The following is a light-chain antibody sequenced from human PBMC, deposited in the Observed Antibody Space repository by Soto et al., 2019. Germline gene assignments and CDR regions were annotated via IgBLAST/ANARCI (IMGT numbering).Light chain of an antibody. J-gene: IGKJ2*01. CDR1: QSISSY. CDR2: SAS. Sequence: DIQMTQSPSSLSASVGDRVTITCRASQSISSYLNWYQQKPGKAPNLLIASASSLQSGVPSRFSGSGSGTDFTLTISSLQPEDFSTYYCQQSDSIPYTFGQGTQVEIK. CDR3: QQSDSIPYT. V-gene: IGKV1-39*01.